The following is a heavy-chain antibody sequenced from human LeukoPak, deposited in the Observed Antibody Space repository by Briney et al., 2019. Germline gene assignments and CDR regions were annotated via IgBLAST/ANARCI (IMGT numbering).Heavy chain of an antibody. J-gene: IGHJ6*03. Sequence: SETPSLTCAVYGGSFSGYYWSWIRQPPGKGLEWIGEINHSGSTNYNPSLKSRVTISVDTSKNQFSLKLSSVTAADTAVYYCARVPPTVTTTNYYYYYYMDVWGKGTTVTVSS. V-gene: IGHV4-34*01. CDR2: INHSGST. D-gene: IGHD4-17*01. CDR1: GGSFSGYY. CDR3: ARVPPTVTTTNYYYYYYMDV.